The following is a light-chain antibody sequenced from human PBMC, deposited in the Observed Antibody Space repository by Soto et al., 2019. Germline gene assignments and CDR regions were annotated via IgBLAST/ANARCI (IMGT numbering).Light chain of an antibody. V-gene: IGKV3-15*01. CDR3: QQYNNWPFS. CDR1: QSISNN. CDR2: GAS. J-gene: IGKJ5*01. Sequence: IVITQSPATLSVSPGERATLSCRASQSISNNLAWYQQKPGQAPRLLIYGASTRATGVPARFSGTGSETDLTLTISGLQSEDSAVYFCQQYNNWPFSFGQGTRLEIK.